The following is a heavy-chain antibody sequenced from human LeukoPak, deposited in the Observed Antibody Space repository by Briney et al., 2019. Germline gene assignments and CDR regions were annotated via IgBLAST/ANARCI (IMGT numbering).Heavy chain of an antibody. D-gene: IGHD1-1*01. CDR3: ARLTGTTGFDY. J-gene: IGHJ4*02. Sequence: GSLRLSCAASGFPFSSYWMSWVRQAPGKGLEWVANIKQDGSDKYYVDSVKGRFTISRDNAKNSLYLQLNSLRADDTAVYYCARLTGTTGFDYWGQGTLVILYS. CDR2: IKQDGSDK. V-gene: IGHV3-7*01. CDR1: GFPFSSYW.